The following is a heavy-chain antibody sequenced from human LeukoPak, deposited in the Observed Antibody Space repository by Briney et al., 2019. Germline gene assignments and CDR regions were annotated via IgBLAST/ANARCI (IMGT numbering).Heavy chain of an antibody. Sequence: GRSLRLSCAASGFTFHDYAMHWVRQAPGKGLEWVSGISWNSGNIGYADSVKGRFTISRDNAQKSLYLQIDSLIDEDTAFYFFAKDLTANTYFSPCFNSWGQGTLVTVSS. D-gene: IGHD1/OR15-1a*01. V-gene: IGHV3-9*01. CDR3: AKDLTANTYFSPCFNS. J-gene: IGHJ4*02. CDR2: ISWNSGNI. CDR1: GFTFHDYA.